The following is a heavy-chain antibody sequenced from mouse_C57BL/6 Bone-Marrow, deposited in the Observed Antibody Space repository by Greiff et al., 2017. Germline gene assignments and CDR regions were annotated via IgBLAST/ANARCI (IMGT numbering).Heavy chain of an antibody. CDR1: GYTFTSYW. Sequence: VQLQQPGAELVKPGASVTVSCKASGYTFTSYWMHWVKQRPVQGLEWIGRIHPSDSDTNYNQKFKGKTTLTVDKSSSTAYMQLSSLTSEDSAVYYCAAQGYYYRDYAMDYWGQGTSVTVSS. V-gene: IGHV1-74*01. CDR2: IHPSDSDT. CDR3: AAQGYYYRDYAMDY. D-gene: IGHD2-14*01. J-gene: IGHJ4*01.